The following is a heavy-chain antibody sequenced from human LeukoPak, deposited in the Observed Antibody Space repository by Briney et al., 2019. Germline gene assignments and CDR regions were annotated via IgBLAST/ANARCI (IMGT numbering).Heavy chain of an antibody. CDR1: GFTVSSNY. D-gene: IGHD5-24*01. CDR3: ARGRRDGYMVGAFDI. J-gene: IGHJ3*02. CDR2: INSGGST. V-gene: IGHV3-53*01. Sequence: GGSLRLSCAASGFTVSSNYVSWVRQAPGKGLEWVSVINSGGSTYYADSVKGRFTISRDNSKNTLYLQMNSLRAEDTAVYYCARGRRDGYMVGAFDIWGQGTMVTVSS.